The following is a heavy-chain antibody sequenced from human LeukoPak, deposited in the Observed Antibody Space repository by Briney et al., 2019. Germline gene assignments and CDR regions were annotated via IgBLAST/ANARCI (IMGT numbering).Heavy chain of an antibody. CDR3: AKDASGSYSGFDY. V-gene: IGHV3-9*01. CDR1: GFTFSSHS. J-gene: IGHJ4*02. D-gene: IGHD1-26*01. CDR2: ISWNSGSI. Sequence: HSGGSLRLYCAASGFTFSSHSMNWVRQAPGKGLEWVSGISWNSGSIGYADSVKGRFTISRDNAKNSLYLQMNSLRAEDTALYYCAKDASGSYSGFDYWGQGTLVTVSS.